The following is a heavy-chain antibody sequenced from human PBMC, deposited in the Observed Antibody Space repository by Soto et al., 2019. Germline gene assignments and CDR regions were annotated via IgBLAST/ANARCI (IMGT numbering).Heavy chain of an antibody. Sequence: EVQLVESGGGLVQPGGSLRLSCAASGFTFSSYTMNWVRQAPGKGLEWVSYISLSGSGMYYAGSVKGRFTISRDNAKNSLSLQMNSLRAEDTAVYYCVRDHIWSFDYWGQGTPVTVSS. CDR2: ISLSGSGM. J-gene: IGHJ4*02. CDR1: GFTFSSYT. CDR3: VRDHIWSFDY. V-gene: IGHV3-48*01. D-gene: IGHD3-10*01.